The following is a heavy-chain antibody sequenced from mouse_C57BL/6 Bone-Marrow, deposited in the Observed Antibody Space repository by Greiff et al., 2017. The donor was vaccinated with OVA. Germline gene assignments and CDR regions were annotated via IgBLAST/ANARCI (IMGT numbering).Heavy chain of an antibody. D-gene: IGHD2-5*01. CDR2: IRLKSDNYAT. Sequence: EVKVEESGGGLVQPGGSMKLSCVASGFTFSNYWMNWVRQSPETGLEWVAQIRLKSDNYATHYAESVKGRFTISRDDSKSSVYLQMNNLRAEDTGIYYCTTYYSNYEGGYYAMDYWGQGTSVTVSS. J-gene: IGHJ4*01. CDR1: GFTFSNYW. V-gene: IGHV6-3*01. CDR3: TTYYSNYEGGYYAMDY.